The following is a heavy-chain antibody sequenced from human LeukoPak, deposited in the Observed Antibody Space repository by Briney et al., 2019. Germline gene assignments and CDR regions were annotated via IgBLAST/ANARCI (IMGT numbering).Heavy chain of an antibody. J-gene: IGHJ4*02. V-gene: IGHV3-30*18. CDR1: GFTFSSYG. CDR2: ISYDGSNK. CDR3: AKGLAYCGGDCYSSYFDY. D-gene: IGHD2-21*02. Sequence: SGGSLRLSCAASGFTFSSYGMHWVRQAPGKGLEWVAVISYDGSNKYYADSVKGRFTISRDNSKNTLYLQMSSLRAEDTAVYYCAKGLAYCGGDCYSSYFDYWGQGTLVTVSS.